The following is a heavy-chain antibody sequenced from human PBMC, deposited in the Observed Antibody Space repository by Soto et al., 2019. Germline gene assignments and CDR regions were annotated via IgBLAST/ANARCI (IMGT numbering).Heavy chain of an antibody. V-gene: IGHV2-5*01. CDR3: AHRPMITFGGVICKAAFAI. CDR1: VLSLSTQGVG. D-gene: IGHD3-16*02. Sequence: SRPKLVNPTRTLTLTYAFSVLSLSTQGVGVGWIREPPGKALEWLALIYWNDDKRYSPSLKIRLTIIKDISKNQVALTMTNMDPLDTSTNSCAHRPMITFGGVICKAAFAIWGPGTMVPVSS. CDR2: IYWNDDK. J-gene: IGHJ3*02.